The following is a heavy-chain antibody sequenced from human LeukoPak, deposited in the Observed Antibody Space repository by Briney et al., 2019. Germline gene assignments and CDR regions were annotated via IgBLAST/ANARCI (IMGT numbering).Heavy chain of an antibody. J-gene: IGHJ1*01. CDR1: GYTFTDYY. V-gene: IGHV1-2*02. CDR3: ARGGDIVVVPAAPAEYFQH. CDR2: INPNSGGT. Sequence: ASVKVSCKSSGYTFTDYYMHWVRQAPGQGLEWMGCINPNSGGTNYAQKFQGRVTMTRDTSISTAYMELSRLRSDDTAVYYCARGGDIVVVPAAPAEYFQHWGQGTLVTVSS. D-gene: IGHD2-2*01.